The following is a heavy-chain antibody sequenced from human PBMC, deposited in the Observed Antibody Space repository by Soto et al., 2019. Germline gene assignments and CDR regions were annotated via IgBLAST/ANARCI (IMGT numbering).Heavy chain of an antibody. D-gene: IGHD6-13*01. V-gene: IGHV1-2*04. CDR2: INPDTGGT. CDR1: GYTFTAYY. CDR3: ARAIARDGSSWYRGGYDS. Sequence: QVRLLQSGAEVKESGASVKVSCEASGYTFTAYYIHWVRQAPGQGLEWMWWINPDTGGTDYAQKFQGWVTMTRDTSITTAFMELASLKIDDTAVYYCARAIARDGSSWYRGGYDSWGQGTLVTVSS. J-gene: IGHJ4*02.